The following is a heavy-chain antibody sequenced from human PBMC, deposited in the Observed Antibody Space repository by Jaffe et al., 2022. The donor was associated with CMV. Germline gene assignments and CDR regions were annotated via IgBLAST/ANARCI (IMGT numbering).Heavy chain of an antibody. Sequence: EVQLLESGGGLVQPGGSLRLSCAASGFSFRSYAMTWVRQAPGKGLECVSTIYSSGDSAYYADSVKGRFSISRDNFKNMLYLQLNNLRAGDTAVYYCAKDFGSGWYYFDSWGQGTLVTVSS. CDR1: GFSFRSYA. J-gene: IGHJ4*02. CDR2: IYSSGDSA. D-gene: IGHD6-19*01. V-gene: IGHV3-23*01. CDR3: AKDFGSGWYYFDS.